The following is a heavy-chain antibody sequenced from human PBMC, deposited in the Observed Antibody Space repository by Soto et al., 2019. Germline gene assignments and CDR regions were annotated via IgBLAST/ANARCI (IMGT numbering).Heavy chain of an antibody. J-gene: IGHJ1*01. CDR2: ISYDGSNK. CDR1: GFTFSSYA. CDR3: AREPMIVVVRGCFQH. D-gene: IGHD3-22*01. V-gene: IGHV3-30-3*01. Sequence: GGSLRLSCAASGFTFSSYAMHWVRQAPGKGLEWVAVISYDGSNKYYADSVKGRFTISRDNSKNTLYLQMNSLRAEDTAVYYCAREPMIVVVRGCFQHWGQGTLVTVSS.